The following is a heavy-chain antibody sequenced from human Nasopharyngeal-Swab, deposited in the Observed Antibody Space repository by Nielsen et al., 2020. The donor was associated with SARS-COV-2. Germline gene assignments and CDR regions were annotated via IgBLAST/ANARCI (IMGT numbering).Heavy chain of an antibody. J-gene: IGHJ6*02. Sequence: SETLSLTCTVSGGSIRYDDYYWSWIRRPPGKGLEWIGYIYSTGSTFYNPPLKNRLTISVETSKSQFSLTLTSVTAADTAVYYCARAARFGELYYYYALDVWGRGTTVTVSS. CDR2: IYSTGST. D-gene: IGHD3-10*02. CDR3: ARAARFGELYYYYALDV. CDR1: GGSIRYDDYY. V-gene: IGHV4-30-4*01.